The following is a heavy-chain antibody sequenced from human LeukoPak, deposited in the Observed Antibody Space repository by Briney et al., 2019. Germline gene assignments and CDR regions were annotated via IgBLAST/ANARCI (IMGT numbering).Heavy chain of an antibody. D-gene: IGHD4-23*01. CDR3: ARDYGGSSPFDY. Sequence: ASETLSLTCTVSGGSISSFYWSWVRQAPGKGLEWVANIKQDGSEKYYVDSVKGRFTISRDNAKNSLYLQMNSLRAEDTAVYYCARDYGGSSPFDYWGQGTLVTVSS. CDR2: IKQDGSEK. J-gene: IGHJ4*02. V-gene: IGHV3-7*01. CDR1: GGSISSFY.